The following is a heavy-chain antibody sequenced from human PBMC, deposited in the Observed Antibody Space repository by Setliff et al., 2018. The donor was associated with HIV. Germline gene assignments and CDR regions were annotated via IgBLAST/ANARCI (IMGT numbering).Heavy chain of an antibody. Sequence: SVKVSCKTSGGTLSNYVIAWVRRAPGQGLEWMGMIIPMYNIPAYAQKFQGRVTFTADESTSTAYMELSSLSSEDTAVYYCARDQTGVAAAAFGGGSAWSDEGFDIWGQGTMVTVSS. D-gene: IGHD6-13*01. CDR1: GGTLSNYV. CDR3: ARDQTGVAAAAFGGGSAWSDEGFDI. V-gene: IGHV1-69*13. CDR2: IIPMYNIP. J-gene: IGHJ3*02.